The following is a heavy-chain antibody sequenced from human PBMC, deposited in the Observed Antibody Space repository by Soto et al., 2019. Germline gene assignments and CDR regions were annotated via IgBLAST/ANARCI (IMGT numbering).Heavy chain of an antibody. V-gene: IGHV1-69*13. D-gene: IGHD3-22*01. CDR3: ASSYRAYDSSGYFDY. J-gene: IGHJ4*02. CDR2: IIPIFGTA. Sequence: SVKVSCKASGGTFSSYAISWLRQAPGQGLEWMGGIIPIFGTANYAQKFQGRVTITADESTSTAYMELSSLRSEDTAVYYCASSYRAYDSSGYFDYWGQGTLVTVSS. CDR1: GGTFSSYA.